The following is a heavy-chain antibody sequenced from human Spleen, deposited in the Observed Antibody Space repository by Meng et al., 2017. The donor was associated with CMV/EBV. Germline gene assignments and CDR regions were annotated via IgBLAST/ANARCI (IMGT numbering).Heavy chain of an antibody. CDR2: ISDDERSK. V-gene: IGHV3-30*04. CDR3: ARGLIVVVQKDWFDP. Sequence: SGFTFNNYAIHWVRQAPGKGLEWVAVISDDERSKYYADSVKGRFTLSRDNSKNTLYLQMNSLRAEDTAVYYCARGLIVVVQKDWFDPWGQGTLVTVSS. CDR1: GFTFNNYA. J-gene: IGHJ5*02. D-gene: IGHD3-22*01.